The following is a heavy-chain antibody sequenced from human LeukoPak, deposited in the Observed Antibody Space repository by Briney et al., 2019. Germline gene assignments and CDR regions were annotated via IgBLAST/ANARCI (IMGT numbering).Heavy chain of an antibody. CDR3: ARVRFLEWFPSGLNWFDP. Sequence: PSETLSLTCTVSGGSISGSSYYWGWIRQPPGKGLEWIGSIYYSGSTYYNPSLKSRVTISVDTSKNQFSLKLSSVTAADTAVYYCARVRFLEWFPSGLNWFDPWGQGTLVTVSS. J-gene: IGHJ5*02. CDR2: IYYSGST. D-gene: IGHD3-3*01. V-gene: IGHV4-39*01. CDR1: GGSISGSSYY.